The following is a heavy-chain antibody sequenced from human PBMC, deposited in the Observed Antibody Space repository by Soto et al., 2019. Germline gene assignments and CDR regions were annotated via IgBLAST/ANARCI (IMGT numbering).Heavy chain of an antibody. V-gene: IGHV1-3*05. J-gene: IGHJ4*02. Sequence: QVQLVQSGAEEKKPGASVKVSCKASGYTFTSYAMHWVRQAPGQRLEWMGWINAGNGNTKYSQKFQGSVTITRDTSASTAYMELSSLRSEDTAVYYCARRIVVVTALDYWGQGTLVTVSS. CDR2: INAGNGNT. CDR1: GYTFTSYA. D-gene: IGHD2-21*02. CDR3: ARRIVVVTALDY.